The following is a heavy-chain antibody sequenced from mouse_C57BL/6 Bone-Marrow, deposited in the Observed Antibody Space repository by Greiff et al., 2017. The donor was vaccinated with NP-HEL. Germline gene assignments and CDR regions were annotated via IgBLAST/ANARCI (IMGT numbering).Heavy chain of an antibody. CDR3: ARGYYYGSSYEWFAY. V-gene: IGHV5-17*01. J-gene: IGHJ3*01. CDR2: ISSGSSTI. CDR1: GFTFSDYG. Sequence: EVKLMESGGGLVKPGGSLKLSCAASGFTFSDYGMHWVRQAPEKGLEWVAYISSGSSTIYYAATVKGRFTISRDNAKNTLFLQMTSLRSEDTAMYYCARGYYYGSSYEWFAYWGQGTLVTVSA. D-gene: IGHD1-1*01.